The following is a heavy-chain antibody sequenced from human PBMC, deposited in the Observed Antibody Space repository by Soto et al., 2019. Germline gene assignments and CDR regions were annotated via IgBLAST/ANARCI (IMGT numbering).Heavy chain of an antibody. CDR3: ARYRYCSGGSCYYYYYYMDV. Sequence: PSETLSLTCAVYGGSFSGYYLSWIRQPPGKGLEWIGEINHSGSTNYNPSLKSRVTISVDTSKNQFSLKLSSVTAADTAVYYCARYRYCSGGSCYYYYYYMDVWGKGTTVTVS. D-gene: IGHD2-15*01. CDR2: INHSGST. CDR1: GGSFSGYY. V-gene: IGHV4-34*01. J-gene: IGHJ6*03.